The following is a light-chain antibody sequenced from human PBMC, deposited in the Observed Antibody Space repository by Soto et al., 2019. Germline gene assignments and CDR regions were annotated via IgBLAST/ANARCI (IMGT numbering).Light chain of an antibody. J-gene: IGKJ1*01. CDR3: QESYSAPPWT. CDR1: QTISSW. CDR2: KAS. V-gene: IGKV1-5*03. Sequence: DIQMTQSPSTLSGSVGDRVTITCRASQTISSWLAWYQQKPGKAPKLLIYKASTLKSGVPTRFSGSGSGTEFTLTISNLQPEDFATYYCQESYSAPPWTFGQGTKVE.